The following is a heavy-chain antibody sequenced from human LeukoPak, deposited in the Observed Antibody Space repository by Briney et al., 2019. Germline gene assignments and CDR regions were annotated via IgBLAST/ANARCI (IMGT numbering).Heavy chain of an antibody. CDR2: ISGSDSAT. Sequence: PGGSLRLSCAASGFTLSTSGMCWVRQAPGKGLEWVSAISGSDSATFYADSVKGRFTISRDTSKNTMYLQMNSLRAEDTAVYYCAKDFLWSVEGFSFDHWGQGTLVTVSS. V-gene: IGHV3-23*01. D-gene: IGHD3-10*01. J-gene: IGHJ4*02. CDR3: AKDFLWSVEGFSFDH. CDR1: GFTLSTSG.